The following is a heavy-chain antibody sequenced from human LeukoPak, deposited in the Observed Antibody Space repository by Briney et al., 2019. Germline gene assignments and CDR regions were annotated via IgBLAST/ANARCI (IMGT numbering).Heavy chain of an antibody. J-gene: IGHJ1*01. CDR2: MNPNSGNT. CDR3: AKDQGWCSGGSCYPQH. D-gene: IGHD2-15*01. Sequence: ASVKVSCKASGYTFTSYDINWVRQATGQGLERMGWMNPNSGNTGYAQKFQGRLTMTTDTSTSTANMELKSLRSDDTAVYYCAKDQGWCSGGSCYPQHWGQGTLVTVSS. V-gene: IGHV1-8*01. CDR1: GYTFTSYD.